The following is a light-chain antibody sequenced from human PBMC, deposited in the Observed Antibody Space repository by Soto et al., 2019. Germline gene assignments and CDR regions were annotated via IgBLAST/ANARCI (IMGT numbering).Light chain of an antibody. J-gene: IGKJ5*01. CDR3: QQYYNRPT. V-gene: IGKV3-15*01. Sequence: ELVMTQSPVTLSVSPGERATLSCRASQSVSSNLAWYQQKPGQAPRLLIYAASTRATGIPARFSGSGSGTEFTLTISSLQSEDFAVYYCQQYYNRPTFGQGTRLEIK. CDR2: AAS. CDR1: QSVSSN.